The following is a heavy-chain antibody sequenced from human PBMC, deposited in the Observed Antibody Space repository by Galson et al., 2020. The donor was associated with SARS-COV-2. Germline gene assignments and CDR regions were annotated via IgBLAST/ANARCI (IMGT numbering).Heavy chain of an antibody. CDR3: ARQGVNMIVLVTVPGWYFDL. J-gene: IGHJ2*01. CDR1: GYSVSTTNY. D-gene: IGHD3-22*01. V-gene: IGHV4-38-2*02. Sequence: SETLSLTCTVSGYSVSTTNYWGWVRQPPGRGLEWIGSVYPSGTTYYNPSLKRRVTISVDTSKNQFSLRLDSVTAAAPALYYCARQGVNMIVLVTVPGWYFDLWGRGTLVTVSS. CDR2: VYPSGTT.